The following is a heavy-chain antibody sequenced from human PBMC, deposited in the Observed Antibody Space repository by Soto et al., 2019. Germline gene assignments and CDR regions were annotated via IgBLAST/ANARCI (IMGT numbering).Heavy chain of an antibody. Sequence: QVQLQESGPGLVKPSETLSLTCTVSGGSISSSSYYWGWIRQPPGKGLEWIGSIFYSGSTYYNPSLQSRATISVDTSTNQFSLKLRSVTAADTAAYYCARIVRGIVITYYYMDVWGKGTTVTVSS. CDR3: ARIVRGIVITYYYMDV. D-gene: IGHD2-21*01. J-gene: IGHJ6*03. CDR2: IFYSGST. V-gene: IGHV4-39*01. CDR1: GGSISSSSYY.